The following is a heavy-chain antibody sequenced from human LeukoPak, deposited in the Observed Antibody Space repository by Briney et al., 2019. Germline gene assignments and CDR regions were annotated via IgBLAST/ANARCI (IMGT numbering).Heavy chain of an antibody. V-gene: IGHV4-59*01. J-gene: IGHJ4*02. D-gene: IGHD2/OR15-2a*01. Sequence: SETLSLTCTVSGGSISSYYWSWIRQPPGKGLEWIGYIYYSGSTNYNPSLKSRVTISVDTSKNQFSLKLSSVTAADTAVYYCARAFAGAGLDYWGQGTLVTVSS. CDR3: ARAFAGAGLDY. CDR2: IYYSGST. CDR1: GGSISSYY.